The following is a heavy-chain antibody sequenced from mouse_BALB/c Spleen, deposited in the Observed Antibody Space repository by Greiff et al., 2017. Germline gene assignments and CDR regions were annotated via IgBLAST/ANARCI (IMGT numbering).Heavy chain of an antibody. CDR2: IDPSDSYT. CDR1: GYTFTSYW. D-gene: IGHD2-12*01. Sequence: QVQLQQSGAELVKPGASVKLSCKASGYTFTSYWMHWVKQRPGQGLEWIGEIDPSDSYTNYNQKFKGKATLTVDKSSSTAYMQLSSLTSEDSAVYYCARPLRHYAMDYWGQGTSVTVSS. CDR3: ARPLRHYAMDY. J-gene: IGHJ4*01. V-gene: IGHV1-69*02.